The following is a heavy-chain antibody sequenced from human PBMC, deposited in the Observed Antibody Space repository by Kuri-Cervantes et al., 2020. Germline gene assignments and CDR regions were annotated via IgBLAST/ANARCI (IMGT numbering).Heavy chain of an antibody. CDR3: ARVRSILTGYYQYNWFDP. D-gene: IGHD3-9*01. J-gene: IGHJ5*02. CDR2: IYYSGST. CDR1: GGSISSGDYY. V-gene: IGHV4-30-4*01. Sequence: SETLSLTCAVSGGSISSGDYYWSWIRQPPGKGLEWIGYIYYSGSTYYNPSLKSRVTISVDTSKNQFSLKLSPVTAADTAVYYCARVRSILTGYYQYNWFDPWGQGTLVTVSS.